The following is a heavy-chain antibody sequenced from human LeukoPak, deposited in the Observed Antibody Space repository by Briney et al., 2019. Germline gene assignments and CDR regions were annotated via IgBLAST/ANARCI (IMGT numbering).Heavy chain of an antibody. J-gene: IGHJ6*03. V-gene: IGHV3-9*01. CDR3: AKAANDILTGYQGVYYYMDV. CDR1: GFTFDEYA. Sequence: PGRSLRVSCAASGFTFDEYAMNWVRQAPGKGLEWVSGISWNSGSIYYADSVKGRFTISRDNAKNSLYLQMNSLRAEDTAVYYCAKAANDILTGYQGVYYYMDVWGKGTTVTISS. D-gene: IGHD3-9*01. CDR2: ISWNSGSI.